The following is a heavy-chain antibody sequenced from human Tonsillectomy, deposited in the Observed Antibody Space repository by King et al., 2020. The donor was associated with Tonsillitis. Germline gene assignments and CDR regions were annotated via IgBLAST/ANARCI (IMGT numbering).Heavy chain of an antibody. CDR2: INHSGST. CDR3: AREIGFGELAMDY. CDR1: GGSFSGYY. V-gene: IGHV4-34*01. D-gene: IGHD3-10*01. Sequence: VQLQQWGAGLLKPSETLSLTCAVYGGSFSGYYWSWIRQPPGKGLEWIGEINHSGSTNYNPSLKSRVTISVDTSKNQFSLKLSSVTAAATAVYYCAREIGFGELAMDYWGQGTLVTVSS. J-gene: IGHJ4*02.